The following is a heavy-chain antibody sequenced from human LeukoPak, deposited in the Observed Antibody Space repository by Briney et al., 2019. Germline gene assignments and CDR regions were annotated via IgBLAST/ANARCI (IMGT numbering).Heavy chain of an antibody. V-gene: IGHV3-74*01. Sequence: PGGSLRLSCGASGFTFSSYWMHWVRQAPGKGLVWVSRINGDGSSTSYADSVKGRFTISRGNAKNTLYLQMNSLRAEDTAVYYCERVAVAGYNWFDPWGQGTLVTVSS. CDR2: INGDGSST. D-gene: IGHD6-19*01. CDR1: GFTFSSYW. CDR3: ERVAVAGYNWFDP. J-gene: IGHJ5*02.